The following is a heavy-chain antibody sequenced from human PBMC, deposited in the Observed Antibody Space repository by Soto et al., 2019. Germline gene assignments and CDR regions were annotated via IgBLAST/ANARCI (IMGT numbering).Heavy chain of an antibody. D-gene: IGHD3-10*01. Sequence: QVQLQESGPGLAKTSQTLSLTCTVSGGSISSGGHYWSWIRQHPGKGLEWIGYIYYSGSTYYNPSLKGRVTISVDTSENQFSLKVTSVTAADTAVYYCARTGSWNLFYFDYWGQGTLVTVSS. J-gene: IGHJ4*02. CDR3: ARTGSWNLFYFDY. CDR1: GGSISSGGHY. CDR2: IYYSGST. V-gene: IGHV4-31*03.